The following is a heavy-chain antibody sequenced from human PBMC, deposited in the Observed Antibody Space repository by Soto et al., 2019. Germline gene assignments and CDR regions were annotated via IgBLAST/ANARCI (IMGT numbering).Heavy chain of an antibody. V-gene: IGHV3-9*01. CDR3: AKDRGLVLSFYFDY. J-gene: IGHJ4*02. Sequence: EVQLVESGGGLVQPGRSLRLSCAASGFPFDDYAMHWVRQAPGKGLEWVSGIRWNSGSIGYADSVKGRFTISRDNAKNSLYLQMNSLRAEDTALYYCAKDRGLVLSFYFDYWGQGTLVTVSS. CDR2: IRWNSGSI. D-gene: IGHD6-19*01. CDR1: GFPFDDYA.